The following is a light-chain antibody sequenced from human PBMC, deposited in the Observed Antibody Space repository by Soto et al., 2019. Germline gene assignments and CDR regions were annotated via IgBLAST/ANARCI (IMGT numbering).Light chain of an antibody. CDR3: AALGVSLLV. J-gene: IGLJ2*01. CDR2: SDN. Sequence: QPVLTQPPSASGTPGQRVTISCSGSSSNIGTNTVIWYQQLPGAAPKLLIYSDNQRPSGVPDRFSGSKSGTSASQAISGLQSKDEADYYCAALGVSLLVFGGVTKLTLL. CDR1: SSNIGTNT. V-gene: IGLV1-44*01.